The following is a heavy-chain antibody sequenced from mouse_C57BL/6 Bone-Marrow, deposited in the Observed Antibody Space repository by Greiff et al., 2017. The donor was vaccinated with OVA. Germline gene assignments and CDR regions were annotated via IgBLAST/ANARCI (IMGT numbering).Heavy chain of an antibody. V-gene: IGHV5-17*01. CDR1: GFTFSDYG. Sequence: EVQLVESGGGLVKPGGSLKLSCAASGFTFSDYGMHWVRQAPEKGLEWVAYISNGSSTIYYADTVKGRFTISRDNAKNTLFLQMTSLRSEDTAMYYCARMALTGAYYCDYWGQGTTLTVSS. D-gene: IGHD4-1*01. J-gene: IGHJ2*01. CDR2: ISNGSSTI. CDR3: ARMALTGAYYCDY.